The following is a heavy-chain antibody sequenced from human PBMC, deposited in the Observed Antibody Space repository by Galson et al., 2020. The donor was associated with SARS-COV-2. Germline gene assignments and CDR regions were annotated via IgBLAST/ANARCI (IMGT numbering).Heavy chain of an antibody. CDR2: ISYDGSNK. CDR3: AKGASGSYYTYFDY. CDR1: AFTFSSYG. J-gene: IGHJ4*02. D-gene: IGHD3-10*01. V-gene: IGHV3-30*18. Sequence: GGSLRLSCAASAFTFSSYGMHWVRQAPGKGLEWVALISYDGSNKYYADSLKGRFTISRDNSKNTLYLQVSSLRAEDTAVYYCAKGASGSYYTYFDYWGQGTLVTVSS.